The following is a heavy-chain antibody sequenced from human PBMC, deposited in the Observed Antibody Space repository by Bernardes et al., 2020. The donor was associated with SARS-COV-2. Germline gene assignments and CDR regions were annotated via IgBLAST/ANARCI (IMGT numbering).Heavy chain of an antibody. D-gene: IGHD3-9*01. V-gene: IGHV4-59*01. J-gene: IGHJ4*02. CDR1: GGSISSYY. CDR3: AREGARNYDILTGYTRPYYFDY. CDR2: IYYSGST. Sequence: LSLTCTVSGGSISSYYWSWIRQPPGKGLEWIGYIYYSGSTNYNPSLKSRVTISVDTSKNQFSLKLSSVTAADTAVYYCAREGARNYDILTGYTRPYYFDYWGQGTLVTVSS.